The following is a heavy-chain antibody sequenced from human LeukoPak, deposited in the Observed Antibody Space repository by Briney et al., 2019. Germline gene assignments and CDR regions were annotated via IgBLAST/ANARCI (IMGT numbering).Heavy chain of an antibody. Sequence: SETLSLTCAVYGRSFSGYYWSWIRQPPGKGLEWIGEVNHSGSTSYNPSLKSRVTVSVDTSKNQISLKLSSVTAADTAMYYCARGCPNALDYYYLDYWGQGNLVTVSS. V-gene: IGHV4-34*01. D-gene: IGHD4/OR15-4a*01. J-gene: IGHJ4*02. CDR2: VNHSGST. CDR1: GRSFSGYY. CDR3: ARGCPNALDYYYLDY.